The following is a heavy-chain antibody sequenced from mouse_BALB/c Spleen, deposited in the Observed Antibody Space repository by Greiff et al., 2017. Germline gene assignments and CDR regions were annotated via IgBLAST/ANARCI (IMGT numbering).Heavy chain of an antibody. CDR1: GFTFSDYY. CDR2: ISDGGSYT. CDR3: ARGPHLLYHYFDY. V-gene: IGHV5-4*02. J-gene: IGHJ2*01. D-gene: IGHD2-1*01. Sequence: EVMLVESGGGLVKPGGSLKLSCAASGFTFSDYYMYWVRQTPEKRLEWVATISDGGSYTYYPDSVKWRFTISRDNAKNNLYLQMSSLKSEDTAMYYCARGPHLLYHYFDYWGQGTTLTVSS.